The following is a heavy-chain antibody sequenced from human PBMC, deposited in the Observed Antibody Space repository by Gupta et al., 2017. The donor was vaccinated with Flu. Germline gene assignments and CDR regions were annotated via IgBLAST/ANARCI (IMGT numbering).Heavy chain of an antibody. V-gene: IGHV3-73*02. CDR2: IRPKDKDQPT. J-gene: IGHJ4*02. CDR3: TSGRNNIYDNGDFYTRLDF. D-gene: IGHD2-21*02. Sequence: EVQLVESGGGLVQPGGSLRLSCAGSGFPFRYSEMHWVRQASGKGLEWVGRIRPKDKDQPTVYSESVKGRCTISRDDSKNTAYLQMNSLKIEDTAVYYCTSGRNNIYDNGDFYTRLDFWGQGTLVTVSS. CDR1: GFPFRYSE.